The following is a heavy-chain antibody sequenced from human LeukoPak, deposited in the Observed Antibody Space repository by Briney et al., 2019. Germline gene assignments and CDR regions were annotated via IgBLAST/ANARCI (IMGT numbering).Heavy chain of an antibody. Sequence: GGSLRLSCAASGFTFSDYYMSWIRQAPGKGLEWVSYISSSSSYTNYADSVKGRFTISRDNSKNTLYLQMNSLRAEDTAVYYCARGAGIAVAGTANDAFDIWGQGTMVTVSS. V-gene: IGHV3-11*06. D-gene: IGHD6-19*01. J-gene: IGHJ3*02. CDR3: ARGAGIAVAGTANDAFDI. CDR1: GFTFSDYY. CDR2: ISSSSSYT.